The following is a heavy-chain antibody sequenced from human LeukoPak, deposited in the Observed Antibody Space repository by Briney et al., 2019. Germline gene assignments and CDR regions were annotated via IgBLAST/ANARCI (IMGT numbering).Heavy chain of an antibody. V-gene: IGHV4-31*03. CDR1: GGSISSGGYY. Sequence: KPSETLSLTCTVSGGSISSGGYYWSWIRQHPGKGLEWIGYIYYSGSTYYNPSLKSRVTISVDTSKNQFSLKLSSVTAADTAVYYCARGGAVTTSSWFDPWGQGTLVTVSS. CDR2: IYYSGST. CDR3: ARGGAVTTSSWFDP. J-gene: IGHJ5*02. D-gene: IGHD4-17*01.